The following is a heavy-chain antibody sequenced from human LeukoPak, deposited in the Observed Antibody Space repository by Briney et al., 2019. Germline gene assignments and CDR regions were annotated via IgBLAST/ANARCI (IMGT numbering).Heavy chain of an antibody. Sequence: GGSLRLSCAASGFTFRRYGMSWVRQAPGKGLEWVSVIGGSGDSTYYADSVKGRFTISRDNSKNTLYLQMNSLRAEDTAVYYCAKIGYDILTGPNYFDYWGQGTLVTVSS. CDR3: AKIGYDILTGPNYFDY. CDR1: GFTFRRYG. J-gene: IGHJ4*02. V-gene: IGHV3-23*01. D-gene: IGHD3-9*01. CDR2: IGGSGDST.